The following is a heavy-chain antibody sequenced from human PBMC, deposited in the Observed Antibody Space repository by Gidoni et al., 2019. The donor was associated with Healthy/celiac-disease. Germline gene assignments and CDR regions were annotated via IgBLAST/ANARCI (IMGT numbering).Heavy chain of an antibody. CDR1: GFTFSSSD. D-gene: IGHD3-16*01. J-gene: IGHJ3*02. Sequence: EVQLVESGGGLVQPGGSLRLSCAASGFTFSSSDMHWVRQATGKGLEWVSAIGTAGDTYYPGSVKGGFTISRENAKNSLYLQMNSLRAGDTAVYYCARAVAPQGFGGAFDIWGQGTMVTVSS. V-gene: IGHV3-13*04. CDR2: IGTAGDT. CDR3: ARAVAPQGFGGAFDI.